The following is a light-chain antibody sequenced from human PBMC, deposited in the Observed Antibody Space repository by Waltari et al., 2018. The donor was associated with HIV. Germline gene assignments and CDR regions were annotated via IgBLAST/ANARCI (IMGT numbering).Light chain of an antibody. Sequence: VLTHSPATLTPLQGVRATLSCRASQNIKNNLAWYQQKPGQAPRLLIHGASTTDTGISARFSGSGSGTEFSLTIGSLQSEDFAVYYCQQYHNWPFTFGPGTRVEMK. CDR2: GAS. V-gene: IGKV3-15*01. CDR1: QNIKNN. CDR3: QQYHNWPFT. J-gene: IGKJ3*01.